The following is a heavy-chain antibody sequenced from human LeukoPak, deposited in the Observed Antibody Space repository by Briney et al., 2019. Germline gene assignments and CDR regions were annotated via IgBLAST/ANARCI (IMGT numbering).Heavy chain of an antibody. CDR2: ISGSGGST. D-gene: IGHD3-3*01. V-gene: IGHV3-23*01. CDR3: AKGKYYDFWSGHDY. Sequence: PGGSLRLSCAASGFTFSNYAMSWVRQAPGKGLEWVSAISGSGGSTYYADSVKGRFTISRDNSKNTLYLQMNSLRAEDTAVYYCAKGKYYDFWSGHDYWGQGTLVTVSS. CDR1: GFTFSNYA. J-gene: IGHJ4*02.